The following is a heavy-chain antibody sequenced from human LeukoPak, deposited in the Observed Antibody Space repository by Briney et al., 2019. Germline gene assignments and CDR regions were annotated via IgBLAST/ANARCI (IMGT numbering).Heavy chain of an antibody. CDR1: GFTFSSYG. J-gene: IGHJ3*02. Sequence: PGGSLRLSCAASGFTFSSYGMHWVRQAPGKGLEWVAFIRYDGSNKYYADSVKGRFTISRDNSKNTLYLQMNSLRAEDTAVYYCAKDPIRREWELLSVGAFDIWGQGTMVTVSS. V-gene: IGHV3-30*02. D-gene: IGHD1-26*01. CDR3: AKDPIRREWELLSVGAFDI. CDR2: IRYDGSNK.